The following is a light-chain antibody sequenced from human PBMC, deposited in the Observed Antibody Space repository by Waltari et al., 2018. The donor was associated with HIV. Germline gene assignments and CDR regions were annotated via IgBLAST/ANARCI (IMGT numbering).Light chain of an antibody. V-gene: IGLV1-51*02. CDR1: SSKMASDY. Sequence: QSVLTQPPSVSAAPGQKVTISCSGSSSKMASDYVYWYQQFPGTAPKLLIYENDKRPSGIPDRFSGSKSDTSVTLAITGLQTGDEADYYCGTWDTSLSAGVFGGGTKLTVL. CDR3: GTWDTSLSAGV. CDR2: END. J-gene: IGLJ3*02.